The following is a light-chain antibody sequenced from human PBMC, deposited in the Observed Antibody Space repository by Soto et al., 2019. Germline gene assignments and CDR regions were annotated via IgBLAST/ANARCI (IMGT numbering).Light chain of an antibody. CDR1: QSVNIF. V-gene: IGKV3-20*01. Sequence: EIVLTQSPGTLSLSPGERATLSCRASQSVNIFLAWFQQKPGQAPRLLIFHASNRATGVPDRFSGSGSRTYFPLTITRLAAEDSAVYYCHRYDGSPCAFGEGTRVEIK. J-gene: IGKJ4*02. CDR3: HRYDGSPCA. CDR2: HAS.